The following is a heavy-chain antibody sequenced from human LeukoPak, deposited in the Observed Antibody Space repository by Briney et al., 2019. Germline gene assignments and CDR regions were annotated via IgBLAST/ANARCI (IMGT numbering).Heavy chain of an antibody. J-gene: IGHJ4*02. CDR1: GFIFDDYA. V-gene: IGHV3-21*01. D-gene: IGHD3-10*01. CDR3: ARDYALWFGEPYYFDY. CDR2: ISSSSSYI. Sequence: GGSLRLSCAASGFIFDDYAMHWVRQAPGKGLEWVSSISSSSSYIYYADSVKGRFTISRDNAKNSLYLQMNSLRAEDTAVYYCARDYALWFGEPYYFDYWGQGTLVTVSS.